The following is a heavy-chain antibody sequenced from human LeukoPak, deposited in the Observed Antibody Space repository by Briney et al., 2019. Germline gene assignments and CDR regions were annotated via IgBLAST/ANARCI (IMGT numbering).Heavy chain of an antibody. CDR1: GFTFSSYR. V-gene: IGHV3-74*01. D-gene: IGHD1-14*01. Sequence: GGSLRLSCAASGFTFSSYRMHWVRQVPGKGLVWVARINPGGSSITYADSVKGRFTISRDNAKNTLYLQMDSLRAEDTGVYYCARSNQADDYWGQGTLVTVSS. CDR3: ARSNQADDY. CDR2: INPGGSSI. J-gene: IGHJ4*02.